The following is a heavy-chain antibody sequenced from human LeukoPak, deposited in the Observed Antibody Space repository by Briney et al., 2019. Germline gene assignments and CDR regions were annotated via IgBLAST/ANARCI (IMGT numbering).Heavy chain of an antibody. D-gene: IGHD6-25*01. J-gene: IGHJ4*02. CDR1: GFTFSSYG. Sequence: PGGSPRLSCAASGFTFSSYGMHWVRQAPGKGLEWVAVIWYDGSNKYYADSVKGRFTISRDNSKNTLYLQMNSLRAEDTAVYYCASFLSARTIDYWGQGTLVTVSS. V-gene: IGHV3-33*01. CDR3: ASFLSARTIDY. CDR2: IWYDGSNK.